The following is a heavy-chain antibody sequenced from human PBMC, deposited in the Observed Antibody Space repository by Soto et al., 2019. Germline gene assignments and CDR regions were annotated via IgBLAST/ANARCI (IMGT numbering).Heavy chain of an antibody. V-gene: IGHV3-48*02. Sequence: GGSLRLSCAASGFTFSSYSMNWVRQAPGKGLEWVSYISSSSSTIYYADSVKGRFTTSRDNAKNSLYLQMNSLRDEDTAVYYCARDLGGGIAARPRSNYYYYYGMDVWGQGTTVTVS. CDR2: ISSSSSTI. J-gene: IGHJ6*02. CDR3: ARDLGGGIAARPRSNYYYYYGMDV. D-gene: IGHD6-6*01. CDR1: GFTFSSYS.